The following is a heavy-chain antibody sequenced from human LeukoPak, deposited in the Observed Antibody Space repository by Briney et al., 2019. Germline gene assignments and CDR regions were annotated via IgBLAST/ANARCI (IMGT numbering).Heavy chain of an antibody. V-gene: IGHV4-34*01. CDR2: INHSGST. CDR1: GGSFSGYY. CDR3: ARRHSSGDFYYFDY. D-gene: IGHD6-19*01. Sequence: SETLSLTCAVYGGSFSGYYWSWIRQPPGKGLEWIGEINHSGSTNYNPSLKSRVTISVDTSKNQFSLKLSSVTAADTAVYYCARRHSSGDFYYFDYWGQGTLVTVSS. J-gene: IGHJ4*02.